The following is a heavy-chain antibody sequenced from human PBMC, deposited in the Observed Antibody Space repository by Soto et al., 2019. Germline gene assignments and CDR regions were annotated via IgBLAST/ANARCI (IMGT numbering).Heavy chain of an antibody. D-gene: IGHD5-18*01. CDR2: IYSGGST. CDR1: RFTVSSNY. V-gene: IGHV3-53*01. CDR3: ARATQPRIQLYPYFEY. Sequence: PLGSLRLSCAASRFTVSSNYMIWVLQTPLKGLEWVSVIYSGGSTYYADSVKGRFTISRDNSKNTLYLQMNSLRAEDTAVYYCARATQPRIQLYPYFEYWGQGTLVTVSS. J-gene: IGHJ4*02.